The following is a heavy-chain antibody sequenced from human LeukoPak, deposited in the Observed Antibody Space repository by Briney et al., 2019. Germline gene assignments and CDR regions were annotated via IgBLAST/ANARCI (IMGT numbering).Heavy chain of an antibody. CDR3: AAELYGGIFGHCCSFAY. CDR1: GFTFSNSA. CDR2: VIVGSGRT. Sequence: SVKVSCKTPGFTFSNSAIQWVRQARGQPLEWIGWVIVGSGRTHYAQRLHDRLLITRDMATNVATLEVSSLTSEDTAVYYCAAELYGGIFGHCCSFAYWGQGTLVTVSS. D-gene: IGHD2-21*02. J-gene: IGHJ4*02. V-gene: IGHV1-58*02.